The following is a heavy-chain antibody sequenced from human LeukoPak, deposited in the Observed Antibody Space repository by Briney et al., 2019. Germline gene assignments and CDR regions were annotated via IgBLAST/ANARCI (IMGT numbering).Heavy chain of an antibody. J-gene: IGHJ4*02. Sequence: ASVKVSCKASGYTFTSYDINWVRQATGQGLEWMGWISAYNGNTNYAQKLQGRVTMTTDTSTSTAYMELRSLRSDDTAVYYCARGDYYDSSGYYPAGYFDCWGQGTLVTVST. V-gene: IGHV1-18*01. CDR2: ISAYNGNT. CDR3: ARGDYYDSSGYYPAGYFDC. D-gene: IGHD3-22*01. CDR1: GYTFTSYD.